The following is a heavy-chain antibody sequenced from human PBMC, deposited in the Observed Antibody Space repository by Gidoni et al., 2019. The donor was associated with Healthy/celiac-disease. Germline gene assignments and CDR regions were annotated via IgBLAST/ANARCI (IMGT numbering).Heavy chain of an antibody. Sequence: HAQLHVSGPGLVTPSQTLSLPCTVSGYSISSGYYWGWIRQPPGTGVAWIGSIYHSGRTSYHPSLKSRVTTSVDTSKNQFSLKLSSVTAADTAVYYCARDLQGGSHWGQGTLVTVSS. CDR3: ARDLQGGSH. CDR1: GYSISSGYY. CDR2: IYHSGRT. D-gene: IGHD3-16*01. V-gene: IGHV4-38-2*02. J-gene: IGHJ4*02.